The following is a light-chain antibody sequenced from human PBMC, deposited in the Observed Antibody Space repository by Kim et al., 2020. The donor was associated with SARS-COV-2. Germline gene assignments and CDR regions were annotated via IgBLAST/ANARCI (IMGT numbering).Light chain of an antibody. CDR2: AAS. Sequence: SASVGDRVTITCRASQGISHDLAWYQQKPGKVPKLLIFAASALHSGVPSRFSGSGSGTDFTLTISSLQPEDVATYYCQKYNGAPWTFGQGTKLEIK. V-gene: IGKV1-27*01. CDR3: QKYNGAPWT. CDR1: QGISHD. J-gene: IGKJ1*01.